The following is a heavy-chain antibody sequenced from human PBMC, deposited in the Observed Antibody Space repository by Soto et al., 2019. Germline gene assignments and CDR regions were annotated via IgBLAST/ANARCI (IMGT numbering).Heavy chain of an antibody. CDR3: AREGRGYCSSTTCPGI. J-gene: IGHJ4*02. V-gene: IGHV3-7*01. CDR1: GLTFNRYW. D-gene: IGHD2-2*01. Sequence: EVQLVESGGGLVQPGGSLRLSCVASGLTFNRYWMTWVRQAPGKGLEWVANIKGDGSEKYYVDSVKGRFTISTDNAKNSLYLQMDSVRAEDTAVYYCAREGRGYCSSTTCPGIWGQGTLVTVSS. CDR2: IKGDGSEK.